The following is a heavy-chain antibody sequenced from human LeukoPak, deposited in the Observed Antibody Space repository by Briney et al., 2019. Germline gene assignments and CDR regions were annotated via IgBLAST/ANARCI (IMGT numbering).Heavy chain of an antibody. CDR3: AHVSDYGDYDY. Sequence: SGPALVKPTQTLTLTCSFSGFSLRTSGMRVSWIRQPPGKALEWLARIDWDNDKFYSTSLKTRLTISKDTSKNQVVLTMTNMDPVDIATYYCAHVSDYGDYDYWGQGTLVTVSS. CDR1: GFSLRTSGMR. D-gene: IGHD4-17*01. J-gene: IGHJ4*02. V-gene: IGHV2-70*04. CDR2: IDWDNDK.